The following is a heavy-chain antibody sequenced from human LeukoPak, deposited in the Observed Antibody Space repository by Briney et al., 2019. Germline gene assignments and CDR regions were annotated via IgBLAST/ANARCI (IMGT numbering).Heavy chain of an antibody. D-gene: IGHD3-10*01. V-gene: IGHV1-8*01. CDR1: GYTFTSYD. CDR3: ARGSYYYGSGSFNWFDP. CDR2: MNPNSGNT. J-gene: IGHJ5*02. Sequence: ASVKVSCKASGYTFTSYDINWVRQATGQGLEWMGWMNPNSGNTGYAQKFQGRVTMTRNTSISTAYMELSSLRSEDTAVYYCARGSYYYGSGSFNWFDPWGQGTQVTVSS.